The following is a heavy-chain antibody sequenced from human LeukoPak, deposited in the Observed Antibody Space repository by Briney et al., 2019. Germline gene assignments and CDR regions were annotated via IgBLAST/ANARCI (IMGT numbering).Heavy chain of an antibody. Sequence: PGRSPRLSCAASGFTFSSYGMHWVRQAPGKGLEWVAVISYDGSNKYYADSVKGRFTISRDNSKNTLYLQMNSLRAEDTAVYYCAILMVSTNYYDSSGYYSGDYWGQGTLVTVSS. CDR1: GFTFSSYG. CDR2: ISYDGSNK. V-gene: IGHV3-30*03. CDR3: AILMVSTNYYDSSGYYSGDY. D-gene: IGHD3-22*01. J-gene: IGHJ4*02.